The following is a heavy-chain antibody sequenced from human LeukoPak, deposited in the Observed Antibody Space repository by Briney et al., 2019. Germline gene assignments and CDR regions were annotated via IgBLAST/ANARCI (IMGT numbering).Heavy chain of an antibody. CDR3: ARLRSLGDSSSNYYYMDV. CDR1: GGSISSYY. V-gene: IGHV4-59*01. CDR2: IYYSGST. Sequence: SETLSLTCTVSGGSISSYYWSWIRQPPEKGLEWIGYIYYSGSTNYNPSLKSRVTISVDTSKNQFSLKLSSVTAADTAVYYCARLRSLGDSSSNYYYMDVWGKGTTVTVSS. J-gene: IGHJ6*03. D-gene: IGHD6-13*01.